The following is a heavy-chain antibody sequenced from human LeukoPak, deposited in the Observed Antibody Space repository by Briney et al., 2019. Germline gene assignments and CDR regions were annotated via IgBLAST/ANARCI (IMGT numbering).Heavy chain of an antibody. J-gene: IGHJ3*02. CDR1: GGSISSSSYY. CDR2: IYYSGST. D-gene: IGHD3-10*01. Sequence: PSETLSLTCTVSGGSISSSSYYWGWIRQPPGKGLEWIGRIYYSGSTYYNPSLKSRVTISVDTSKNQFSLKLSSVTAADTAVYYCARSELYYYGSGSHLSLGHAFDIWGQGTMVTVSS. V-gene: IGHV4-39*01. CDR3: ARSELYYYGSGSHLSLGHAFDI.